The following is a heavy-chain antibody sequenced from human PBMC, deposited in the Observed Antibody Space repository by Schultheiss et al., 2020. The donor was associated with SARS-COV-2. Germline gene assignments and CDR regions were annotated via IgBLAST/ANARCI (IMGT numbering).Heavy chain of an antibody. Sequence: GESLKISCAASGFTFSSYGMHWVRQAPGKGLEWVAVIWYDGSNKYYADSVKGRFTISRDNSKNTLYLQMNSLRAEDTAVYYCARDDPTYGDYVDFYYYGMDVWGQGTTVTVSS. V-gene: IGHV3-33*08. D-gene: IGHD4-17*01. J-gene: IGHJ6*02. CDR2: IWYDGSNK. CDR3: ARDDPTYGDYVDFYYYGMDV. CDR1: GFTFSSYG.